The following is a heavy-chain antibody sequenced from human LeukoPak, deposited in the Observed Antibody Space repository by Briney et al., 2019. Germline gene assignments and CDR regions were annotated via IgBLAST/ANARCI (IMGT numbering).Heavy chain of an antibody. CDR1: GFIFDDYA. Sequence: GGSLRLSCAASGFIFDDYAMHWVRQAPGKGLEWVSGISWSGGSIAYAASVKGRFTISRDNAKNSLYLQMNSLRVEDTAFYYCTKDLAKYFWSGYLNDFWGQGTLVTVSS. D-gene: IGHD3-3*01. CDR2: ISWSGGSI. J-gene: IGHJ4*02. CDR3: TKDLAKYFWSGYLNDF. V-gene: IGHV3-9*01.